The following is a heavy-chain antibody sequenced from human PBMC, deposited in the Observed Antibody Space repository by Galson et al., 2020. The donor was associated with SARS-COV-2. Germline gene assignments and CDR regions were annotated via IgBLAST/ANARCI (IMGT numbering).Heavy chain of an antibody. CDR3: AKPGLGCDTGSCFYFDF. J-gene: IGHJ4*02. V-gene: IGHV3-23*01. CDR1: GFTFNNHA. Sequence: GESLKISCTASGFTFNNHAMNWDRQAPGKGLEWVSGISTSGGSTYYADSLKGRFTISRDNSKSTLYLRIDSLSADDTAVYYCAKPGLGCDTGSCFYFDFWGQGTLVTVST. CDR2: ISTSGGST. D-gene: IGHD2-15*01.